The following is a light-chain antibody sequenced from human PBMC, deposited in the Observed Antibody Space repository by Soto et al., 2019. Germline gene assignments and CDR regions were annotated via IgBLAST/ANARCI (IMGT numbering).Light chain of an antibody. Sequence: QAVVTQEPSLTVSPGGTVILTCGSSTGAVTNEHFPYWFQQKPGQAPMTLIYDTTNKQSSTPARFSGSLLGGKAVMTLSGAQAEDEAYYYCLLYYGGRRVFGGGTKLTVL. CDR1: TGAVTNEHF. CDR3: LLYYGGRRV. V-gene: IGLV7-46*01. J-gene: IGLJ3*02. CDR2: DTT.